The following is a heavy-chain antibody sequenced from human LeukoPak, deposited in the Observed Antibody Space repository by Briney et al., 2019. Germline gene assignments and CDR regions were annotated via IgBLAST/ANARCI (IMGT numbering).Heavy chain of an antibody. CDR3: AKDIRRGNNYGYDQFAY. D-gene: IGHD5-18*01. V-gene: IGHV3-30*02. Sequence: HPGGSLRLSCAASGFTFSNYGMHWARQAPGKGLEWVAFTRFDGSDHSYADSGKGRFTISRDNSRNTLYLQMNSLRAEDTAVYYCAKDIRRGNNYGYDQFAYWGLGTLVTVSS. CDR1: GFTFSNYG. CDR2: TRFDGSDH. J-gene: IGHJ4*02.